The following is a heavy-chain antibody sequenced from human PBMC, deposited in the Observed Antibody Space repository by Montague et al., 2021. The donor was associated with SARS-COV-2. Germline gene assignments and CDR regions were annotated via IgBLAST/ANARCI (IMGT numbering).Heavy chain of an antibody. CDR2: IWYDGSNK. D-gene: IGHD6-19*01. CDR3: ARDLGAVAGGYYYYYYGMDV. Sequence: SLGLSCAASGFTFSSYGMHWVRQAPGKGLEWVAIIWYDGSNKYYADSVKGRFTISRDNSKNTLYLQMNSLRAEDTAVYYCARDLGAVAGGYYYYYYGMDVWGQGTTVTVSS. V-gene: IGHV3-33*01. CDR1: GFTFSSYG. J-gene: IGHJ6*02.